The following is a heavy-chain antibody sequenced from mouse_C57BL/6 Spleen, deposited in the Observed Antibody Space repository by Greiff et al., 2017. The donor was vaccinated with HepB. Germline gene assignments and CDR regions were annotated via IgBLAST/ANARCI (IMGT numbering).Heavy chain of an antibody. CDR1: GYAFSSSW. Sequence: QVQLQQSGPELVKPGASVKISCKASGYAFSSSWMNWVKQRPGKGLKWIGRIYPGDGDTNYNGKFKGKATLTADKSSSTAYMQLSSLTSEDSAVYFCARDSSAWFAYWGQGTLVTVSA. V-gene: IGHV1-82*01. CDR3: ARDSSAWFAY. J-gene: IGHJ3*01. CDR2: IYPGDGDT. D-gene: IGHD2-12*01.